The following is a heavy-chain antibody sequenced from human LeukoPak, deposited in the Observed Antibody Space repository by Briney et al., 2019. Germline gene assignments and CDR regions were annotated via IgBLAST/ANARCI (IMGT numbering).Heavy chain of an antibody. V-gene: IGHV1-18*01. CDR2: ISAYNGHT. D-gene: IGHD4-17*01. CDR3: ARVHRGDYAKNCDY. J-gene: IGHJ4*02. CDR1: GYTFTSYG. Sequence: ASVKVSCKASGYTFTSYGISWVRQAPGQGLEWMGWISAYNGHTDYAQKFQGRVTMTTDTFTSTAYMELRSLRSDDTAVYYCARVHRGDYAKNCDYWGQGTLVTVSS.